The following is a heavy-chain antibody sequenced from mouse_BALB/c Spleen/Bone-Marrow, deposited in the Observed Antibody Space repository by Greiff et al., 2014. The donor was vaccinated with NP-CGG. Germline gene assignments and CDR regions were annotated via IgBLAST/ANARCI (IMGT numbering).Heavy chain of an antibody. CDR3: ARGGGNWYFDV. Sequence: VMLVESGPGLVAPSQSLSITCTVSGFSLTSYGVHWVRQPPGKGLEWLGVIWAGGSTNYNSALMSRLSISKNNSKSQVFLKMNSLQTDDTAMYYCARGGGNWYFDVWGAGTTVTVSS. V-gene: IGHV2-9*02. CDR2: IWAGGST. J-gene: IGHJ1*01. CDR1: GFSLTSYG.